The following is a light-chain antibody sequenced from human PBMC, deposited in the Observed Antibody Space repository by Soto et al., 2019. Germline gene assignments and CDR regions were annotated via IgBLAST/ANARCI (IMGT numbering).Light chain of an antibody. CDR2: SAS. V-gene: IGKV3-15*01. CDR3: QQYNMWPIT. J-gene: IGKJ5*01. CDR1: QSVNSD. Sequence: EIVMTQSPATLSVSPVERATLSCRDSQSVNSDLAWYQQKPGQAPRLLIYSASTWATGIPARFSGSGSGTVFTLTISSLQSEDFAIYYCQQYNMWPITFGQGTRLEIK.